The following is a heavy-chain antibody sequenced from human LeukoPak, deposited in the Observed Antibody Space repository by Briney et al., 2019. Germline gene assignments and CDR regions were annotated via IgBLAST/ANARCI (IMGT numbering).Heavy chain of an antibody. CDR1: GGTFSSYA. D-gene: IGHD3-10*01. J-gene: IGHJ4*02. Sequence: ASVKVSCKASGGTFSSYAISWVRQAPGQGLEWVGRIIPILGIANYAQKFQGRVTITADKSTSTAYMELSSLRSEDTAVYYCARDGYYGSGSSNDYWGQGTLVTVSS. V-gene: IGHV1-69*04. CDR2: IIPILGIA. CDR3: ARDGYYGSGSSNDY.